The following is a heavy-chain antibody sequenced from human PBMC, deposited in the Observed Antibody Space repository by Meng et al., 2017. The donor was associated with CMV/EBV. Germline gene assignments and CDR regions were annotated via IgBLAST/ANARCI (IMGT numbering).Heavy chain of an antibody. V-gene: IGHV4-59*01. CDR2: IYYSWST. J-gene: IGHJ6*02. Sequence: GSLRLSCTVSGGSISSYYWSWIRQPPGKGLEWIGYIYYSWSTNYNPSLKSRVTISVDTSKNQFSLKLSSVTAADTAVYYCARSLVVVPAVQTYYYYYGMDVWGQGTTVTVSS. D-gene: IGHD2-2*01. CDR1: GGSISSYY. CDR3: ARSLVVVPAVQTYYYYYGMDV.